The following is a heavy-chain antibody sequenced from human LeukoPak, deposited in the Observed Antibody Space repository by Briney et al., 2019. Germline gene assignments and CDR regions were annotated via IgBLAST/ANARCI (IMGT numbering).Heavy chain of an antibody. CDR1: GFTFNSH. J-gene: IGHJ4*02. Sequence: GGSLRLSCADSGFTFNSHMHWVRQAPGEGLEWVAAISYDGSNKKYGDSVKGRFTISSDNSKNTLYLQMNSLRPEDTSVYYCARQSSVTRSGLDSWGQGTLVTVSS. CDR3: ARQSSVTRSGLDS. V-gene: IGHV3-30*04. CDR2: ISYDGSNK. D-gene: IGHD4-17*01.